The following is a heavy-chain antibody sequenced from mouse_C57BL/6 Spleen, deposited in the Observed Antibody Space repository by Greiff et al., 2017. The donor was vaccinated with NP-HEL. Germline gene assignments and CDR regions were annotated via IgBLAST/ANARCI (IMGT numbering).Heavy chain of an antibody. V-gene: IGHV1-52*01. Sequence: QVQLQQPGAELVRPGSSVKLSCKASGYTFTSYWMHWVKQRPIQGLEWIGNIDPSDSETHYNQKFKDKATLTVDKSSSTAYMQLSSLTSEDSAVYYCARMGYYDYDKYAMDYWGQGTSVTVSS. D-gene: IGHD2-4*01. J-gene: IGHJ4*01. CDR2: IDPSDSET. CDR3: ARMGYYDYDKYAMDY. CDR1: GYTFTSYW.